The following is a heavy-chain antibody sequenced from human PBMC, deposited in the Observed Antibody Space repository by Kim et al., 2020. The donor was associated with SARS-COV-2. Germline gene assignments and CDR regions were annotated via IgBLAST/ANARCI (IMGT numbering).Heavy chain of an antibody. J-gene: IGHJ4*02. CDR1: GFTFSSYG. CDR2: ISYDGSNK. Sequence: GGSLRLSCAASGFTFSSYGMHWVRQAPGKGLEWVAVISYDGSNKYYADSVKGRFTISRDNSKNTLYLQMNSLRAEDTAVYYCAKEKGLYGGNFDYWGQGTLVTVSS. CDR3: AKEKGLYGGNFDY. D-gene: IGHD2-15*01. V-gene: IGHV3-30*18.